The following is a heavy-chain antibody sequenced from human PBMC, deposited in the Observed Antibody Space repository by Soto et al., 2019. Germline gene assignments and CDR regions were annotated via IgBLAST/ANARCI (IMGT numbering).Heavy chain of an antibody. D-gene: IGHD5-12*01. J-gene: IGHJ4*02. CDR1: GGTFSTST. CDR2: IIPILEVA. CDR3: ARDSPVGSVFSGYDALDY. Sequence: QVQLVQSGAEVKKPGSSVKVSCKASGGTFSTSTFTWVRQAPGQGLEWMGRIIPILEVADYAQEFQGRVTSTAXTXTXTXHMDLSSLKSEDTAVYYCARDSPVGSVFSGYDALDYWGQGPLVTVSS. V-gene: IGHV1-69*08.